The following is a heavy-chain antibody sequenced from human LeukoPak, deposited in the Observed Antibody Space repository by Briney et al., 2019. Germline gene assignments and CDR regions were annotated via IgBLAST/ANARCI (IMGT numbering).Heavy chain of an antibody. CDR2: IKEDGTEK. J-gene: IGHJ3*02. Sequence: GGSLRLSCAASGFTFSDFWMSWVRQAPGKGLEWVANIKEDGTEKHYVDSVRGRLTISRDNAKNTLFLQMNSLRPEDTAVYYCARDPSGNDAFDIWGQGTKVTASS. CDR1: GFTFSDFW. D-gene: IGHD1-26*01. V-gene: IGHV3-7*05. CDR3: ARDPSGNDAFDI.